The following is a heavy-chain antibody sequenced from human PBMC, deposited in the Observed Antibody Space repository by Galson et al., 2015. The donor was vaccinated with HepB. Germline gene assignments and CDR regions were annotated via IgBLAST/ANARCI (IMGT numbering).Heavy chain of an antibody. Sequence: SLRLSCAASGFTFSTYGMHWVRQTPGKRLEWVAFISYAGSNIYYADSVKGRFTISRDNSKNTLYLEMNTLRAEDTAVYHCAKDREVILSGYFDHWGQGTLVTVSS. CDR1: GFTFSTYG. D-gene: IGHD2-15*01. CDR2: ISYAGSNI. J-gene: IGHJ4*02. V-gene: IGHV3-30*18. CDR3: AKDREVILSGYFDH.